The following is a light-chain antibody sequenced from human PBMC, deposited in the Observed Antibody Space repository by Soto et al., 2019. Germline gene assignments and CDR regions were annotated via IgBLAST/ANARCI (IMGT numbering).Light chain of an antibody. Sequence: DIQLTQSPSFLSASVGDRDTITCRASQGISSYLAWYQQKPGKAPKLLIYAASTLQSGVPSRFSGSGSGTEFTLTISSLQPEDFATYYCQQLNSYPRVTFGGGTKVEIK. CDR2: AAS. V-gene: IGKV1-9*01. J-gene: IGKJ4*01. CDR1: QGISSY. CDR3: QQLNSYPRVT.